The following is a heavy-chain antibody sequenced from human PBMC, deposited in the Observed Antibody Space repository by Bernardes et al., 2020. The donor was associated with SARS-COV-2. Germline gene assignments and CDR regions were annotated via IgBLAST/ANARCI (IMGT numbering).Heavy chain of an antibody. J-gene: IGHJ6*02. CDR3: ATPSETYDFWSGYANPNYGLDV. V-gene: IGHV5-10-1*01. CDR1: GYTFNPYW. Sequence: GESLKISCKGSGYTFNPYWIHWVRPMPGKGLEWLGRIDPSDSYTNYSPSLQGHVTISVDKSISTAYLQWSNLKASDTAMYYCATPSETYDFWSGYANPNYGLDVWGQGTTVTVSS. CDR2: IDPSDSYT. D-gene: IGHD3-3*01.